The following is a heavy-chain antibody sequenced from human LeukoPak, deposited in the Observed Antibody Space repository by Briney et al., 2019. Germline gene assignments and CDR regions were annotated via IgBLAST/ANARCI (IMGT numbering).Heavy chain of an antibody. Sequence: SETLSPTCTVSGGSISSYYWSWIRQPPGKGLEWIGYIYYSGSTNYNPSLKSRVTISVDTSKNQFSLKLSSVTAADTAVYYCARYGGGGGYFDYWGQGTLVTVPS. CDR1: GGSISSYY. D-gene: IGHD2-21*01. V-gene: IGHV4-59*01. CDR3: ARYGGGGGYFDY. CDR2: IYYSGST. J-gene: IGHJ4*02.